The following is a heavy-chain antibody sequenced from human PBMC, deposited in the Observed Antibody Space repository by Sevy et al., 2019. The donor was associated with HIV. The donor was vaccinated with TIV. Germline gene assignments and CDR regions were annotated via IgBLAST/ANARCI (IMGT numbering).Heavy chain of an antibody. CDR1: GFNFNIYS. J-gene: IGHJ4*02. Sequence: GGSLRLSCVASGFNFNIYSMSWVPQAPGKGLEWVSTLSFGCGRINHADSVQGRFTMSRDDSKKTVYLEMNSLRAEDTAVYYCAREGCTRPHDHWGQGTLVTVSS. D-gene: IGHD2-8*01. CDR3: AREGCTRPHDH. CDR2: LSFGCGRI. V-gene: IGHV3-23*01.